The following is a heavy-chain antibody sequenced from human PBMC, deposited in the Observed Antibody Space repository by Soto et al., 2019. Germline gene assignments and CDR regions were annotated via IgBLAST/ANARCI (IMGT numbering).Heavy chain of an antibody. CDR3: ARRSIVGATRGGGYYYYYGMDV. J-gene: IGHJ6*02. CDR1: GGSISSSSYY. Sequence: TSETLSLTCTVSGGSISSSSYYWGWIRQPPGKGLGWIGSIYYSGSTYYNPSLKSRVTISVDTSKNQFSLKLSSVTAADTAVYYCARRSIVGATRGGGYYYYYGMDVWGQGTTVTVSS. D-gene: IGHD1-26*01. V-gene: IGHV4-39*01. CDR2: IYYSGST.